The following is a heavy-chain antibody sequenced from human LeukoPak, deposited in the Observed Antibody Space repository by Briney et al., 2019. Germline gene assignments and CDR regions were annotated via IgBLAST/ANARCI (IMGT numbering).Heavy chain of an antibody. CDR3: AKGGVIRENYYYYYMDV. CDR1: GFTFDDYT. D-gene: IGHD3-3*01. J-gene: IGHJ6*03. Sequence: PGGSLRLSCAASGFTFDDYTMYWVRQAPGKGLEWVSLISWDGGSTYYADSVKGRFTISRDNSKNSLYLQMNSLRTKDTALYYCAKGGVIRENYYYYYMDVWGKGTTVTVSS. V-gene: IGHV3-43*01. CDR2: ISWDGGST.